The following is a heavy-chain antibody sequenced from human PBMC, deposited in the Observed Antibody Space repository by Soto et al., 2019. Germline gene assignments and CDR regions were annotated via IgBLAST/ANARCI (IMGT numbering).Heavy chain of an antibody. J-gene: IGHJ4*02. CDR2: IRSTYAT. CDR1: GSTFSGSA. CDR3: TSPKRYCSSTSCSVYFDY. V-gene: IGHV3-73*01. D-gene: IGHD2-2*01. Sequence: GGSLRLSCAASGSTFSGSAMHWVRQASGKGLEWVGRIRSTYATACAASVKGRFTISRDDSKNTAYLQMNSLKTEDTAVYYCTSPKRYCSSTSCSVYFDYWGQGTLVTVSS.